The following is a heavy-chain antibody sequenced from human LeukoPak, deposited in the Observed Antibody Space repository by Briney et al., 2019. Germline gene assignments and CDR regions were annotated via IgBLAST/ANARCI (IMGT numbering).Heavy chain of an antibody. V-gene: IGHV4-34*01. D-gene: IGHD3-16*02. J-gene: IGHJ3*02. Sequence: SETLSLTCAVYGGSFSGYYWSWIRQPPGKGLEWIGDINHSGSTYYNPSLKSRVTISVDTSKNQFSLKLSSVTAADTAVYYCARILQHYDYVWGSYRWAFDIWGQGTMVTVSS. CDR1: GGSFSGYY. CDR2: INHSGST. CDR3: ARILQHYDYVWGSYRWAFDI.